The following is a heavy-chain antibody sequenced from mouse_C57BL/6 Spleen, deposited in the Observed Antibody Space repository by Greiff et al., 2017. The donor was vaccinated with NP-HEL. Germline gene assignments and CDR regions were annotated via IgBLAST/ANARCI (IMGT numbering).Heavy chain of an antibody. CDR3: ARDATMVTTSGFDY. J-gene: IGHJ2*01. V-gene: IGHV3-6*01. CDR1: GYSITSGYY. Sequence: EVKLVESGPGLVKPSQSLSLTCSVTGYSITSGYYWNWIRQFPGNKLEWMGYISYDGSNNYNPSLKNRISITRDTSKNQFFLKLNSVTTEDTATYYCARDATMVTTSGFDYWGQGTTLTVSS. CDR2: ISYDGSN. D-gene: IGHD2-2*01.